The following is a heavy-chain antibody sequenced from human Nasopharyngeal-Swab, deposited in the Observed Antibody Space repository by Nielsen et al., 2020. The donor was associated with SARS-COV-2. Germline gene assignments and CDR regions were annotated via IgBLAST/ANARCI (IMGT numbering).Heavy chain of an antibody. V-gene: IGHV3-74*01. J-gene: IGHJ4*02. CDR1: GFTFSRNW. D-gene: IGHD3-22*01. CDR3: VREKGYYDSSAIDY. Sequence: GESLKISCVGSGFTFSRNWMHWVRQAPGKGLVWVSRINGDGSSRSYADSVKGRFTISRDNAKNTLYLQMNSLRAEDTAVYYCVREKGYYDSSAIDYWGQGTLVTVYS. CDR2: INGDGSSR.